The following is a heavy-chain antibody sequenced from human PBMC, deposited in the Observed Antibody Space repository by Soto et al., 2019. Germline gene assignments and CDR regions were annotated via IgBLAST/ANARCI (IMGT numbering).Heavy chain of an antibody. Sequence: VASVKVSCKASGYTFTNYGISWVRQAPGQGLEWMGWISAYNGNTNYAQKLQGRVTMTTDTSTSTAYMELRSLRSDDTAVYYCARDSPRIAIFGVVPYPFDYWGQGTLVTGSS. CDR2: ISAYNGNT. J-gene: IGHJ4*02. CDR3: ARDSPRIAIFGVVPYPFDY. CDR1: GYTFTNYG. V-gene: IGHV1-18*01. D-gene: IGHD3-3*01.